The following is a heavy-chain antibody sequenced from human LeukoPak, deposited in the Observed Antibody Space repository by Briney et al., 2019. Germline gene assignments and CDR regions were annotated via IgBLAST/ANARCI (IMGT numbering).Heavy chain of an antibody. CDR3: AKAIYDSSAYYSYSYMDV. CDR1: GFTFDDYA. V-gene: IGHV3-9*01. Sequence: GRSLRLSCAASGFTFDDYAMHWVRQAPGKGLEWVSGISWNSGSIGYADSVKGRFTISRDNAKNTLYLQMNGLRAEDTAVYYCAKAIYDSSAYYSYSYMDVWGKGTTVTVSS. J-gene: IGHJ6*03. CDR2: ISWNSGSI. D-gene: IGHD3-22*01.